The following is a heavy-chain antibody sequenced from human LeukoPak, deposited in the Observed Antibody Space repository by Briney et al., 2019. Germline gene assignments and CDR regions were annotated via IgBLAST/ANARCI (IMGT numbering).Heavy chain of an antibody. CDR3: ARDSTSDSLGY. CDR2: INQDGSAK. Sequence: GGSLRLSCAVSGFTFSRYWMSWVRQAPGKGLEWVANINQDGSAKYYVDSVKGRFTTSRDNAKNSLYLQMNSLRVEDTAVYYCARDSTSDSLGYWGQGTLVIVSS. D-gene: IGHD2-21*01. J-gene: IGHJ4*02. V-gene: IGHV3-7*01. CDR1: GFTFSRYW.